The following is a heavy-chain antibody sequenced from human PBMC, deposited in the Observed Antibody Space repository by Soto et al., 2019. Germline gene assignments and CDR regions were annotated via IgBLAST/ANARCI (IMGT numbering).Heavy chain of an antibody. CDR3: ARDPFYGSVIYHNHFAY. J-gene: IGHJ4*01. V-gene: IGHV1-18*04. CDR2: ISAYNGNT. Sequence: ASVKVSCKASGYTFTSYGISWVRQAPGQGLEWMGWISAYNGNTNYAQKLQGRVTMTTDTSTSTAYMELRSLRSDDTAVYYCARDPFYGSVIYHNHFAYCGHGTLFTVSS. D-gene: IGHD3-10*01. CDR1: GYTFTSYG.